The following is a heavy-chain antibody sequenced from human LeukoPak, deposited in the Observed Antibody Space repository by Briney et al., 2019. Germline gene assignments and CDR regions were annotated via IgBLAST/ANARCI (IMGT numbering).Heavy chain of an antibody. J-gene: IGHJ4*02. CDR2: INPRGGTT. Sequence: ASVKVSCKASGYAFTSYFMYWVRQAPGQGLEWMGLINPRGGTTRYAQKFQGRVTMTRDTSTSTVYMELSSLRSEDTAMYYCARDRTHYYDSSGYYSRWEYWGQGTLVTVSS. V-gene: IGHV1-46*01. CDR1: GYAFTSYF. CDR3: ARDRTHYYDSSGYYSRWEY. D-gene: IGHD3-22*01.